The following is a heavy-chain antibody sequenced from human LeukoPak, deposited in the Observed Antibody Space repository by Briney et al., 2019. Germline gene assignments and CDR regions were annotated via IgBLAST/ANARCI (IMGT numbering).Heavy chain of an antibody. Sequence: GGSLRLSCAASGFSVSSYAMSWVRQAPGKGLDWVSYIDGSGTIAYYADSVRGRFTIYRDNSKNTLYLQMNSLRAEDTAVYYCARDPYSGSYGNYYYYFMDVWGKGTTVTISS. V-gene: IGHV3-23*01. CDR2: IDGSGTIA. CDR3: ARDPYSGSYGNYYYYFMDV. CDR1: GFSVSSYA. D-gene: IGHD1-26*01. J-gene: IGHJ6*03.